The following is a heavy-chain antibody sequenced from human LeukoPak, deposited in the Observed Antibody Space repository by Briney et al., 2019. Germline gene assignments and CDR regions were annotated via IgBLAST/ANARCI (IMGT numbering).Heavy chain of an antibody. CDR3: ARIYDSIDY. CDR2: ISGSGGST. J-gene: IGHJ4*02. CDR1: GFTFSSYW. V-gene: IGHV3-23*01. D-gene: IGHD3-22*01. Sequence: GGSLRLSCVGSGFTFSSYWMNWVRQAPGKGLEWVSAISGSGGSTYYADSVKGRFTISRDNSKNTLYLQMNSLRAEDTALYYCARIYDSIDYWGQGTLVTVSS.